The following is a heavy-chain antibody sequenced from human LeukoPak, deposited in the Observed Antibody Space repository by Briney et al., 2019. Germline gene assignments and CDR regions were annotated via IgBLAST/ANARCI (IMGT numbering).Heavy chain of an antibody. V-gene: IGHV1-2*02. CDR2: INPNSGGT. J-gene: IGHJ4*02. CDR1: GYTFTGYY. CDR3: ARDFLSGTLDY. D-gene: IGHD3-10*01. Sequence: ASVKVSCKASGYTFTGYYMHWVRQAPGQGLEWMGWINPNSGGTNYAQKFQGRVTMTRDTSISTAYMELSRLRSDDTVAYYCARDFLSGTLDYWGQGTLVTVSS.